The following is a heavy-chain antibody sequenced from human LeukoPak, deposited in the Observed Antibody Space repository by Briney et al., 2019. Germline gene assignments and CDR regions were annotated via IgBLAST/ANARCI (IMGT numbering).Heavy chain of an antibody. D-gene: IGHD5-18*01. CDR1: GYTFTSYG. CDR3: AISYDAVYAGNWFDP. CDR2: INPNSGGT. V-gene: IGHV1-2*02. Sequence: GASVKVSCKASGYTFTSYGISWVRQAPGQGLEWMGWINPNSGGTNYAQKFQGRVTMTKDTSISTAYMELSRLRSDDTAVYYCAISYDAVYAGNWFDPWGQGTLVTVSS. J-gene: IGHJ5*02.